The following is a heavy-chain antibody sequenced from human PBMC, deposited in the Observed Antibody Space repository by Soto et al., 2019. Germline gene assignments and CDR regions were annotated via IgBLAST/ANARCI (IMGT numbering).Heavy chain of an antibody. Sequence: EVQLVESGGGLVKPGGSLRLSCAASGFTFSNAWMSWVRKAPGKGLDGVGGIKSKTDGGTTDYAAPVKGRFTISRDDSKNTLYLQMNSLKTEDTAVYYCTTDMGQAAAMDYYYYGMDVWGQGTTVTVSS. CDR3: TTDMGQAAAMDYYYYGMDV. V-gene: IGHV3-15*01. CDR2: IKSKTDGGTT. D-gene: IGHD6-13*01. J-gene: IGHJ6*02. CDR1: GFTFSNAW.